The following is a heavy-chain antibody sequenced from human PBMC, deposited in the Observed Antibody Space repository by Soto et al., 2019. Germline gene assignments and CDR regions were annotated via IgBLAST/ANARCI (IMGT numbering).Heavy chain of an antibody. CDR3: ARTSYDGSRTAADP. D-gene: IGHD3-22*01. J-gene: IGHJ5*02. Sequence: QVQLQESGPGLVKPSQTLSLTCTVSGGSISSGGYYWSWIRQHPGKGLEWIGYIYYSGSTYYNPSLQSRVTLEVDTSKNQCSLKLSSVAAAETAVYYCARTSYDGSRTAADPWGQGTLVTVSS. CDR2: IYYSGST. CDR1: GGSISSGGYY. V-gene: IGHV4-31*03.